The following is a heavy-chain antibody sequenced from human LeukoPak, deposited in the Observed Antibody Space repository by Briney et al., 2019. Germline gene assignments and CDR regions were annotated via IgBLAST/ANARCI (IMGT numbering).Heavy chain of an antibody. CDR1: GGSISGSSYF. D-gene: IGHD6-19*01. CDR3: ASPVTSGWVGY. J-gene: IGHJ4*02. V-gene: IGHV4-39*01. Sequence: SETLSLTCTVSGGSISGSSYFWGWIRQPPGKGLEWIGSIYYSGSTYYNPSLKSRVTISVDTSKNQFSLKLSSVTAADTAVYYCASPVTSGWVGYWGQGTPVTVSS. CDR2: IYYSGST.